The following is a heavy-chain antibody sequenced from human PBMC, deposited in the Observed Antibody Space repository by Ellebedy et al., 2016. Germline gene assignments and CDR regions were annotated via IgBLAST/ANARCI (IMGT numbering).Heavy chain of an antibody. J-gene: IGHJ5*02. D-gene: IGHD2-21*02. CDR3: ARDGHCGGDCYS. CDR2: ISAYNGNT. V-gene: IGHV1-18*01. CDR1: SYTFTSYG. Sequence: ASVKVSXKASSYTFTSYGISWVRQAPGQGLEWMGWISAYNGNTNYAQKLQGRVTMTTDTSTSTAYMELRSLRSDDTAVYYCARDGHCGGDCYSWGQGTLVTVSS.